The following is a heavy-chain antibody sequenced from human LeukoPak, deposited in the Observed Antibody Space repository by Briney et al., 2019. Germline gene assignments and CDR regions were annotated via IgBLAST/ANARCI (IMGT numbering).Heavy chain of an antibody. CDR2: INPSGGST. J-gene: IGHJ4*02. Sequence: ASVKVSCKASGYTFTSYYMHWVRQAPGQGLEWMGIINPSGGSTSYAQKFQGRVTMTRDTSTSTVYMELSSLRSEDTAVYYCARDQGGGPYYYDSSGYCPYWGQGTLVTVSS. CDR3: ARDQGGGPYYYDSSGYCPY. CDR1: GYTFTSYY. V-gene: IGHV1-46*01. D-gene: IGHD3-22*01.